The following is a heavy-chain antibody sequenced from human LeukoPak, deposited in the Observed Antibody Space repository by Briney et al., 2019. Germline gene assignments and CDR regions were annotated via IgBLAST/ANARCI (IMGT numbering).Heavy chain of an antibody. V-gene: IGHV4-34*01. J-gene: IGHJ4*02. D-gene: IGHD3-9*01. CDR3: ARGGRLRYFDWLPQCYFDY. Sequence: SRVTISVDTSKNQFSLKLSSVTAADTAVYYCARGGRLRYFDWLPQCYFDYWGQGTLVTVSS.